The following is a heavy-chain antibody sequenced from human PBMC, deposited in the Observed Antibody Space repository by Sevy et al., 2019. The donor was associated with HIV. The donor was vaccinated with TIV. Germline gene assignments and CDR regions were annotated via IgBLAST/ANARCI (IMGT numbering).Heavy chain of an antibody. Sequence: GGSLRLSCAASGFTFSSYAMSWVRLAPGKGLEWVSALSGSGGSTYYADSVKGRFTISRDNSKNTLYLQMNSLRAEDTAVYYCAKDLGITMVRGVITFDYWGQGTLVTVSS. CDR1: GFTFSSYA. CDR2: LSGSGGST. J-gene: IGHJ4*02. V-gene: IGHV3-23*01. D-gene: IGHD3-10*01. CDR3: AKDLGITMVRGVITFDY.